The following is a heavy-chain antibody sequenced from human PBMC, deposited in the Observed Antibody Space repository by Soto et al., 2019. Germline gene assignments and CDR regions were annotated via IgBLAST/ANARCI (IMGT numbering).Heavy chain of an antibody. J-gene: IGHJ5*02. CDR1: GGYFNDNY. CDR2: ISRSGTT. CDR3: ETSLWFGTQVEL. Sequence: QVQLQQWGAGLLKPSETLSLSCAVYGGYFNDNYYTWFRQPPGKGLEWIGEISRSGTTKYIPSLKSRASISFDTSKTQVSLQVTSVTAADTAVYYCETSLWFGTQVELWGQGALVTVSS. V-gene: IGHV4-34*01. D-gene: IGHD3-10*01.